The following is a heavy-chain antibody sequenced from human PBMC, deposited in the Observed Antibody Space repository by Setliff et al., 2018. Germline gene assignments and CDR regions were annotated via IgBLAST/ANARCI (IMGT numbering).Heavy chain of an antibody. Sequence: SETLSLTCTVSDDSISSRHYYWSWIRQPAGKGLEWLGQIYTSWSTNYNPSLKSRATISLDTSTNQFSLSLSSVTAADTAVYYCARMSGFQYMDVWGKGTTVTVSS. CDR1: DDSISSRHYY. CDR2: IYTSWST. D-gene: IGHD3-3*01. J-gene: IGHJ6*03. CDR3: ARMSGFQYMDV. V-gene: IGHV4-61*09.